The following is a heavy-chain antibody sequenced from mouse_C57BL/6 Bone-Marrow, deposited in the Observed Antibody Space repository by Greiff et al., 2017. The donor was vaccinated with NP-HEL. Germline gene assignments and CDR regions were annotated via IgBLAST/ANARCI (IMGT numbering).Heavy chain of an antibody. Sequence: VQLQQSGAELARPGASVKLSCKASGYTFTSYGISWVKQRTGQGLEWIGEIYPRSGNTYYNEKFKGKATLTADKSSSTSYMELRSLTSEDSAVYFCATGYYGSSYYFDYWGQGTTLTVSS. J-gene: IGHJ2*01. CDR3: ATGYYGSSYYFDY. V-gene: IGHV1-81*01. D-gene: IGHD1-1*01. CDR1: GYTFTSYG. CDR2: IYPRSGNT.